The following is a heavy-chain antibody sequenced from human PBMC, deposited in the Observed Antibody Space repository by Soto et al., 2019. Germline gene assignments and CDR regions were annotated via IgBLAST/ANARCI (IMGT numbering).Heavy chain of an antibody. V-gene: IGHV4-59*01. D-gene: IGHD2-15*01. J-gene: IGHJ4*02. CDR1: GGSISSYY. Sequence: SETLSLTCTVSGGSISSYYWSWIRQPPGKGLEWIGYIYYSGSTNYNPSLKSRVTISVDTSKNQFSLKLSSVTAADTAVYYCARSLGYCSGGSCHNDYWGQGTLVTVSS. CDR3: ARSLGYCSGGSCHNDY. CDR2: IYYSGST.